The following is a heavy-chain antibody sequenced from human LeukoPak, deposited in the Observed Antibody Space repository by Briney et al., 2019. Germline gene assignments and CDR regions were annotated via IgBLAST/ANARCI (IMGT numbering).Heavy chain of an antibody. Sequence: GESLRISCKGSGYRFTSYWIGWVRQMPGKGLEWMGIIYPGDSDTRYSPSFQGQVTISADKSISTAYLQWSSLKASDTAMYYCARHSRNDYGDYVGAFDIWGQGTMVTVSS. V-gene: IGHV5-51*01. J-gene: IGHJ3*02. CDR2: IYPGDSDT. CDR1: GYRFTSYW. CDR3: ARHSRNDYGDYVGAFDI. D-gene: IGHD4-17*01.